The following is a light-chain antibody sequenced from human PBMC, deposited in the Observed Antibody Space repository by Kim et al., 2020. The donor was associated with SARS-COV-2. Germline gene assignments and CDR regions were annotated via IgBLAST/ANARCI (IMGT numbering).Light chain of an antibody. CDR3: QKYSKWPPLT. J-gene: IGKJ4*01. CDR2: GAS. CDR1: QSVSSH. Sequence: SAGGRATLSSGASQSVSSHLAWYQTKPGQAPRLLIYGASIMATGTPARFSGSGSGTEFTLTISSLQSAVLAIYYCQKYSKWPPLTFGGGTKVAIK. V-gene: IGKV3-15*01.